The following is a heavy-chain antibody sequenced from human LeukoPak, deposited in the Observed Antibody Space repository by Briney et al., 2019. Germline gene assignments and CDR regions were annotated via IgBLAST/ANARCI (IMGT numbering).Heavy chain of an antibody. Sequence: PGGSLRLSCAASGFTFSSYAMSWVRQAPGKGLEWVSYISGSSSTIYYADSVKGRFTISRDNAKNSLYLQMNSLRAEDTAVYYCATYSSLNRREFQYWGQGTLLTVSS. CDR1: GFTFSSYA. D-gene: IGHD3-22*01. V-gene: IGHV3-48*04. CDR3: ATYSSLNRREFQY. J-gene: IGHJ1*01. CDR2: ISGSSSTI.